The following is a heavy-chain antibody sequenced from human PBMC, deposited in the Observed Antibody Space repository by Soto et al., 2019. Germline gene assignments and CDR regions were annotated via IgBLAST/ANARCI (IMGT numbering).Heavy chain of an antibody. J-gene: IGHJ5*02. D-gene: IGHD3-10*01. V-gene: IGHV1-69*06. Sequence: QLVQSGAEVKKPGSSVKVSCKVSGGSLRNSGISWVRQAPGQGLEWMGGVIPMFGSTNYGKKFQGRVTISADTTTNTVYMELSSLTSEDTAVYYCARDRHMETSRITNWVDPWGQGTLVIVSS. CDR2: VIPMFGST. CDR3: ARDRHMETSRITNWVDP. CDR1: GGSLRNSG.